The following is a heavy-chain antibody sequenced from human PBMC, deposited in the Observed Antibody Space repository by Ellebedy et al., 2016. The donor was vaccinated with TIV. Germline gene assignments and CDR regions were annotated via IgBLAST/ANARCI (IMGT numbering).Heavy chain of an antibody. CDR2: INHSGST. CDR1: VGSFSGYY. D-gene: IGHD6-6*01. CDR3: ARGKSNLYRSIVARPYDY. Sequence: MPSETLSLTCAVYVGSFSGYYWSWIRQPPGKGLEWIGEINHSGSTNYNPSLKSRVTISVDTSKNQFSLKVYSVTAADTAVYYCARGKSNLYRSIVARPYDYWGQGTLVTVSS. V-gene: IGHV4-34*01. J-gene: IGHJ4*02.